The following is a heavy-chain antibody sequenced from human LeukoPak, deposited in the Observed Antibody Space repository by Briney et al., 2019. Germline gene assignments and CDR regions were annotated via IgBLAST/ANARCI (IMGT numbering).Heavy chain of an antibody. Sequence: SQTPSLTCTVSGGSISSGGYYWSWIRQPPGKGLEWIGYIYHSGSTYYNPSLKSRVTISVDRSKNQFSLKLSSVTAADTAVYYCARPYYYDSSGYGAIDIWGQGTRVTVSS. CDR3: ARPYYYDSSGYGAIDI. CDR1: GGSISSGGYY. J-gene: IGHJ3*02. CDR2: IYHSGST. D-gene: IGHD3-22*01. V-gene: IGHV4-30-2*01.